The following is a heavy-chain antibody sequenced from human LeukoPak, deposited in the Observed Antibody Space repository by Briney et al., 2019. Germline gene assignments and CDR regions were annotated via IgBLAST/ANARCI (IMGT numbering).Heavy chain of an antibody. CDR3: ARESSGIAATDKIDF. J-gene: IGHJ4*02. D-gene: IGHD6-13*01. CDR2: INTDGSST. CDR1: GFTFSSFW. Sequence: GGSLRLSCAASGFTFSSFWMHWVRQAPGKGLVWVSRINTDGSSTDYADSVKGRFTISRDNAKNTLYLQMNSLRAEDTAVYYCARESSGIAATDKIDFWGQGTLVTVSS. V-gene: IGHV3-74*01.